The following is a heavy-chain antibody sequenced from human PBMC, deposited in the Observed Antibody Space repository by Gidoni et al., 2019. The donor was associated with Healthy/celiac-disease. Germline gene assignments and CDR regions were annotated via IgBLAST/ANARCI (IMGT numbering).Heavy chain of an antibody. Sequence: QLQLQESGSGLVKPSQTLSLTCAVSGGSISSGGYSWSWIRQPPGTGLEWIGYLYHGGSTYYNPSRKSRVTISVDRSKNQFSRKLSSVTAADTAVYYCARAPDCSSTSCPFDPWGQGTLVTVSS. V-gene: IGHV4-30-2*01. CDR2: LYHGGST. D-gene: IGHD2-2*01. CDR1: GGSISSGGYS. J-gene: IGHJ5*02. CDR3: ARAPDCSSTSCPFDP.